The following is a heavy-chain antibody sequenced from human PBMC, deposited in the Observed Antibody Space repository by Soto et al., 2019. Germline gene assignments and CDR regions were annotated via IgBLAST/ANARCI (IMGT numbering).Heavy chain of an antibody. V-gene: IGHV4-59*08. D-gene: IGHD2-15*01. J-gene: IGHJ5*02. CDR1: GGSISSYY. Sequence: PSDTRSLTCTVSGGSISSYYWGWIRQPPGKGLEGIGDIDDSGGAKYKRSLKSRVTISVETSKSQFSPQLISVTAADTAVYYCARHTHLIQVVAATTHQNWFEPWGQGTLVTVS. CDR3: ARHTHLIQVVAATTHQNWFEP. CDR2: IDDSGGA.